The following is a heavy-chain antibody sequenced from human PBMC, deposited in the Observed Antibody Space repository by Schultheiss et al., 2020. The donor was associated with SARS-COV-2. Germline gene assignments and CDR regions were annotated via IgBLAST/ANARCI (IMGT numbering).Heavy chain of an antibody. CDR1: GYSINSGFY. J-gene: IGHJ4*02. V-gene: IGHV4-38-2*02. Sequence: SQTLSLTCAVSGYSINSGFYWGWIRQPPGKGLEWIGYIYYSGSTNYNPSLKSRVTISVDTSKNQFSLKLSSVTAADTAVYYCARERNGWLRLGYFDYWGQGTLVTVSS. D-gene: IGHD5-12*01. CDR3: ARERNGWLRLGYFDY. CDR2: IYYSGST.